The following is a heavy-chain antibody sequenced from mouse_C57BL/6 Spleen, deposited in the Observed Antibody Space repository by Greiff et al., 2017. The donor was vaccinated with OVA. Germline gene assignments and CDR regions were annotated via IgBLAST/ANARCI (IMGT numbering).Heavy chain of an antibody. Sequence: QVQLQQPGAELVKPGASVKMSCKASGYTFTSYWITWVKQRPGQGLEWIGDIYPGSGSTNYNEKFKSKATLTVDTSSSTAYMQLSSLTSEDSAVYYWARGRAQAYYAMDYWGQGTSVTVSS. CDR2: IYPGSGST. CDR1: GYTFTSYW. D-gene: IGHD3-2*02. CDR3: ARGRAQAYYAMDY. J-gene: IGHJ4*01. V-gene: IGHV1-55*01.